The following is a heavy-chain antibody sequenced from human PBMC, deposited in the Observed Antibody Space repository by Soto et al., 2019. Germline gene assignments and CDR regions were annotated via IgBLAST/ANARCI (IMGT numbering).Heavy chain of an antibody. CDR2: IKSKTDGGTT. Sequence: LRLSCAASGFTVSNTWMSWVRQAPGKGLEWVGRIKSKTDGGTTDYAAPVKGRFTISRDDSKNTLYLQMNSLKTEDTAVYYCTTDGGTVPQWLYFAYWGGEPWSPSPQ. D-gene: IGHD6-19*01. CDR3: TTDGGTVPQWLYFAY. V-gene: IGHV3-15*01. CDR1: GFTVSNTW. J-gene: IGHJ4*02.